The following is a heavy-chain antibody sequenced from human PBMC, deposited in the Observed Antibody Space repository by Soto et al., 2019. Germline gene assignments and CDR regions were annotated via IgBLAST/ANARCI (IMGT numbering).Heavy chain of an antibody. Sequence: GGSMEGSRKGSGYTFPGYAMHWVGQAPGQRLEWMGWINAGNGNTKYSQKFQGRVTITRDTSASAAYMELSSLSSEDTAVYYCARAVAVAADFDYWGQGTLVTVSS. CDR3: ARAVAVAADFDY. D-gene: IGHD6-19*01. J-gene: IGHJ4*02. CDR2: INAGNGNT. V-gene: IGHV1-3*01. CDR1: GYTFPGYA.